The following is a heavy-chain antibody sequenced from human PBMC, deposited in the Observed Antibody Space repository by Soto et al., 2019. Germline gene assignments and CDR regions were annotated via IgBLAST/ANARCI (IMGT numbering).Heavy chain of an antibody. V-gene: IGHV1-69*13. CDR3: ARVGYDSSGYYYDY. CDR2: IIPIFGTA. CDR1: GGTFSSYA. J-gene: IGHJ4*02. D-gene: IGHD3-22*01. Sequence: VASVKVSCKASGGTFSSYAISWVRQAPGQGLEWMGGIIPIFGTANYAQKFQGRVTITADESTSTAYMELSSLRSEDTAVYYCARVGYDSSGYYYDYWGQGTLVTVSS.